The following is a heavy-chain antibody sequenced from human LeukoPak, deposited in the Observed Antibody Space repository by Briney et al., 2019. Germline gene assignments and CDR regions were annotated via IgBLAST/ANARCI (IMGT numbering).Heavy chain of an antibody. CDR1: GGSFSGYY. J-gene: IGHJ3*02. Sequence: SETLSLTCAVYGGSFSGYYWSWIRQPPGKGLEWIGEINHSGSTNYNPSLKSRVTISVDTSKNQFSLKLSSVTAADTAVYYCARRLVPAAIGAFDIWGQGTMVTVSS. CDR3: ARRLVPAAIGAFDI. CDR2: INHSGST. V-gene: IGHV4-34*01. D-gene: IGHD2-2*01.